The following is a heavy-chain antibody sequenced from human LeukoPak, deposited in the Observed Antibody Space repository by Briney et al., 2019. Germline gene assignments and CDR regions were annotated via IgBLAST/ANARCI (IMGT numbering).Heavy chain of an antibody. V-gene: IGHV1-24*01. CDR1: GYTLTELS. J-gene: IGHJ5*02. Sequence: ASVKVSCKVSGYTLTELSMHWVRQAPGKGLEWMGGFDPEDGETIYAQKFQGRVTMTEDTSTDTAYMELSSLRSEDTAVYYCATAEYCGGDCRNWFDPWGQGTLVTVSS. CDR2: FDPEDGET. D-gene: IGHD2-21*02. CDR3: ATAEYCGGDCRNWFDP.